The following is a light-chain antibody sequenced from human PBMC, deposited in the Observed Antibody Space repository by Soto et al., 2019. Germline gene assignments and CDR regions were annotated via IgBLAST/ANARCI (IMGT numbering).Light chain of an antibody. J-gene: IGLJ1*01. Sequence: QAVVTQPPSASGSPGQSVALSCTGTSSDVGGYNYVSWYQQHPGKAPKLMIYEVNKRPSGVPDRFSGSKSGNTASLTVSGLQSEDEGDYYCSSYAGSSNVFGTGTKPTVL. CDR2: EVN. V-gene: IGLV2-8*01. CDR3: SSYAGSSNV. CDR1: SSDVGGYNY.